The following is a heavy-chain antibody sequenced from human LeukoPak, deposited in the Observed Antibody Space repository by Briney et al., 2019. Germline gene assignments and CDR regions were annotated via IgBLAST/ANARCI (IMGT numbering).Heavy chain of an antibody. CDR3: AIDPNWGTHS. V-gene: IGHV3-74*01. D-gene: IGHD7-27*01. CDR1: GNYW. Sequence: GGPLRLSCAASGNYWMHWVRQAPGKGLVWVSHINSDGSWTSYADSVKGRFTISKDNAKNTVYLQMNSLRVEDTAVYYCAIDPNWGTHSWGQGVLVTVSS. J-gene: IGHJ4*02. CDR2: INSDGSWT.